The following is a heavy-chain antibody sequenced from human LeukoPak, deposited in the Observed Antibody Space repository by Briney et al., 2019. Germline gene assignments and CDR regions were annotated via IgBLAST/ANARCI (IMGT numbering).Heavy chain of an antibody. CDR3: AREREWELRVYYYYMDV. CDR2: ISSSSSTI. J-gene: IGHJ6*03. CDR1: GFTFSSYS. D-gene: IGHD1-26*01. Sequence: GGSLRLSCAASGFTFSSYSMNWVRQAPGKGLEWVSYISSSSSTIYYADSVKGRFTISRDNAKNSLYLQMNSLRAEDTAVYYCAREREWELRVYYYYMDVWGQGTTVTVSS. V-gene: IGHV3-48*04.